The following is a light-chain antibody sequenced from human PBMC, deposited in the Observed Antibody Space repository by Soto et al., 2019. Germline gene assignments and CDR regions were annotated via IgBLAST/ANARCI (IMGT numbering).Light chain of an antibody. CDR3: QSYDSNDQV. CDR1: SGSIASDY. Sequence: NFMLTQPHSVSESPGKTVTISCTRSSGSIASDYVQWYRQRPGSAPSTVIYKDDQRPSGVPDRFSGAIDSSSNSASLTISGLQTEDEADYYCQSYDSNDQVFGGGTKVTVL. V-gene: IGLV6-57*04. J-gene: IGLJ3*02. CDR2: KDD.